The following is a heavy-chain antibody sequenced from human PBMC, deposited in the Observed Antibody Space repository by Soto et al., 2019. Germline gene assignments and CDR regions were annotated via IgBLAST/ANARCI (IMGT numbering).Heavy chain of an antibody. Sequence: SETLSLTCTVSGGSISSSSYYWGWIRQPPGKGLEWIGSIYYSGSTYYNPSLKSRVTISVDTSKNQFSLKLSSVTAADTAVYYCARVSTVTTPYYYYYGMDVWGQGTTVTVSS. CDR1: GGSISSSSYY. V-gene: IGHV4-39*01. CDR2: IYYSGST. J-gene: IGHJ6*02. D-gene: IGHD4-17*01. CDR3: ARVSTVTTPYYYYYGMDV.